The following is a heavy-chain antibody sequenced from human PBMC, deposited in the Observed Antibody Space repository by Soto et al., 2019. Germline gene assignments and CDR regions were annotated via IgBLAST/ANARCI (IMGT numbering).Heavy chain of an antibody. D-gene: IGHD3-22*01. Sequence: PSETLSLTCTVSDRSISKYYWSWIRQPPGKGLEWIGYIYHSGSTYYNLSLNSRVTISVDRSKNQFSLKLSSVTAADTAVYYCAGSGYYHNSGMDVWGQGTTVTAP. V-gene: IGHV4-59*04. CDR1: DRSISKYY. CDR2: IYHSGST. J-gene: IGHJ6*02. CDR3: AGSGYYHNSGMDV.